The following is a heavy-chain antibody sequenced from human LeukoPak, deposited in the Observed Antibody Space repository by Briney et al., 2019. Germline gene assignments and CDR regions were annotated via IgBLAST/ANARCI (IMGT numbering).Heavy chain of an antibody. CDR3: ARVASPIAAAGTWDY. J-gene: IGHJ4*02. Sequence: APVKVSCKASGYTFTSYYMHWVRQAPGQGLEWMGIINPSGGSTSYAQKFQGRVTMTRDTSTSTVYMELSSLRSEDTAVYYCARVASPIAAAGTWDYWGQGTLVTVSS. CDR1: GYTFTSYY. CDR2: INPSGGST. V-gene: IGHV1-46*01. D-gene: IGHD6-13*01.